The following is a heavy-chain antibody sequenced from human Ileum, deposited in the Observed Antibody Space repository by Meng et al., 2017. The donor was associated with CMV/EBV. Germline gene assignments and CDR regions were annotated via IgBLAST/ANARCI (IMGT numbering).Heavy chain of an antibody. CDR3: AKEGGVYFDY. CDR2: IRSNGNTK. V-gene: IGHV3-30*02. CDR1: GFGFSGYG. D-gene: IGHD6-25*01. Sequence: QGKRGVAGGGVVQPGGSLVLSCASSGFGFSGYGMHWVRQAPGKGLEWVAFIRSNGNTKYYADSVKGRFTISRDNSKNTMYLQVNSLRPEDTAIYYCAKEGGVYFDYWGQGILVTVSS. J-gene: IGHJ4*02.